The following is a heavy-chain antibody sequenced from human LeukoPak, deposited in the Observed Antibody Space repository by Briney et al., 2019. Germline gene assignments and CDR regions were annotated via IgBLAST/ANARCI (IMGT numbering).Heavy chain of an antibody. CDR3: ARDGRGSYPIYYFDY. CDR1: GFTFSSYA. Sequence: GGSLRLSCAASGFTFSSYAMHWVRQAQGNGLEYVSAISSNGGSTYYANSVKGRFTISRDNSKNTLYLQMGSLRAEDMAVYYCARDGRGSYPIYYFDYWGQGTLVTVSS. V-gene: IGHV3-64*01. CDR2: ISSNGGST. D-gene: IGHD1-26*01. J-gene: IGHJ4*02.